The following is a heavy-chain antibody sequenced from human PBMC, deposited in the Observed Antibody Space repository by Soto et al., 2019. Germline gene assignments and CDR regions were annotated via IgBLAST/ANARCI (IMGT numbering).Heavy chain of an antibody. V-gene: IGHV3-48*03. CDR1: GFTFSSYE. CDR2: ISSSGSTI. D-gene: IGHD6-13*01. CDR3: ARAEEVWQQLVQYYYGMDV. J-gene: IGHJ6*02. Sequence: GSLRLSCAASGFTFSSYEMNWVRQAPGKGLEWVSYISSSGSTIYYADSVKGRFTISRDNAKNSLYLQMNSLRAEDTAVYYCARAEEVWQQLVQYYYGMDVWGQGTTVTVSS.